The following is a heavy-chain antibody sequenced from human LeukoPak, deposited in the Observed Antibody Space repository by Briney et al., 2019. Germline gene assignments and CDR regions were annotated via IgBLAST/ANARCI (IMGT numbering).Heavy chain of an antibody. CDR2: ISAYNGYT. CDR1: GYTFTDFD. CDR3: ARDCVVVPAAPRQYYYYGMDV. V-gene: IGHV1-18*01. D-gene: IGHD2-2*01. J-gene: IGHJ6*02. Sequence: ASVKVSCKASGYTFTDFDVSWVRQAPGQGLEWMGWISAYNGYTNYVQKLQGRVTMTTDTSTSTAYMELRSLRSDDTAVYYCARDCVVVPAAPRQYYYYGMDVWGQGTTVTVSS.